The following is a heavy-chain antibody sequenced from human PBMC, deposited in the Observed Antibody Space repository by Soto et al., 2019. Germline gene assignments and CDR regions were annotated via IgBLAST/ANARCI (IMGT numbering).Heavy chain of an antibody. D-gene: IGHD3-3*01. CDR2: IYYSGST. J-gene: IGHJ4*02. Sequence: QVQLQESGPGLVKPSQTLSLTCTVSGGSISSGDYYWSWIRQPPGKGLEWIGYIYYSGSTYYNPSLKSRVTISVDTSKDRFSLKLSSVTAADTAVYYCARRIVRCLEWLPPFDYWGQGTLVTVSS. CDR3: ARRIVRCLEWLPPFDY. CDR1: GGSISSGDYY. V-gene: IGHV4-30-4*01.